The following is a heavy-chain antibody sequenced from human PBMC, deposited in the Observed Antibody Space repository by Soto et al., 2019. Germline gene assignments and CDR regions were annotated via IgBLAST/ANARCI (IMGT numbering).Heavy chain of an antibody. CDR2: FDPEDGET. CDR3: ARGNDFWSGYLDYYYYGMDV. CDR1: GYTLTELS. Sequence: ASVKVSCKVSGYTLTELSMHWVRQAPGKGLEWMGGFDPEDGETIYAQKFQGRVTMTEDTSTDTAYMELSSLRSEDTAVYYCARGNDFWSGYLDYYYYGMDVWGQGTTVTVSS. J-gene: IGHJ6*02. D-gene: IGHD3-3*01. V-gene: IGHV1-24*01.